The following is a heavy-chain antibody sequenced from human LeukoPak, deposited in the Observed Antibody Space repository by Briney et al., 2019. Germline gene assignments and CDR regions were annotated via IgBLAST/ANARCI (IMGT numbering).Heavy chain of an antibody. CDR1: GFTFTGYY. CDR2: INPHSGGT. J-gene: IGHJ4*02. V-gene: IGHV1-2*02. D-gene: IGHD2-21*02. CDR3: VREGNELLSKNFDY. Sequence: ASVKVSCKASGFTFTGYYIHWVRQAPGQGLEWMGYINPHSGGTSSPQKFQGRVTMTTDTSISAAFMELSSLISDDTAMYYCVREGNELLSKNFDYWGQGTLVTVSS.